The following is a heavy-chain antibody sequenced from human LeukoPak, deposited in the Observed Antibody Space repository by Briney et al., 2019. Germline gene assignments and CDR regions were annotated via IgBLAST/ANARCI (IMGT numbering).Heavy chain of an antibody. CDR2: ISSSSSYI. D-gene: IGHD6-19*01. V-gene: IGHV3-21*01. CDR1: GFTFGSYS. CDR3: ARRGIAVAADDY. Sequence: GGSLRLSCAASGFTFGSYSMNWVRQAPGKGLEWVSSISSSSSYIYYADSVKGRFTISRDNAKNSLYLQMNSLRAEDTAVYYCARRGIAVAADDYWGQGTLVTVSS. J-gene: IGHJ4*02.